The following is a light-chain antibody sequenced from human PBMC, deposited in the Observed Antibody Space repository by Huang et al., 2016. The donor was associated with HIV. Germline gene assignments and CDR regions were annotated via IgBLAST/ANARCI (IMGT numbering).Light chain of an antibody. J-gene: IGKJ1*01. CDR2: WAS. V-gene: IGKV4-1*01. CDR3: QQYYTTPLT. Sequence: DIVMTQSPDSLAVSLGERATLNCKSSRSILSRSNNQNYFAWYQQKQAQPPKLLFFWASTRESGVPDRFSGSGSGTDFTLTISNLQAEDVAVYFCQQYYTTPLTFGQGTKVEI. CDR1: RSILSRSNNQNY.